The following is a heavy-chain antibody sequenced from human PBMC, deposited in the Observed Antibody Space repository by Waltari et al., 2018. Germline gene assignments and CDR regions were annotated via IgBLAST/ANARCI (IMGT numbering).Heavy chain of an antibody. Sequence: QLQLQESGPGLVKPSETLSLSCSVSGDSISSSNYYWGWFRQPPGKGLEWMASVYYSGTTYYNPSLKSRVTISADTSRNQFYLRLTSVTATDTAVYYCARSSAGMPRWLGDYWGQGILVTVSS. D-gene: IGHD5-12*01. CDR2: VYYSGTT. J-gene: IGHJ4*02. CDR3: ARSSAGMPRWLGDY. CDR1: GDSISSSNYY. V-gene: IGHV4-39*01.